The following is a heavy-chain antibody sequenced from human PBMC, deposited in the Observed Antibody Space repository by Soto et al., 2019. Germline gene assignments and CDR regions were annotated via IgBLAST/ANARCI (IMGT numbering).Heavy chain of an antibody. D-gene: IGHD6-19*01. J-gene: IGHJ3*02. Sequence: QVQLVESGGGVVQPGRSLRLSCAASGFTFSSYAMHWVRQAPGKGLEWLAVISYDGSNKYYADSVKGRFTISRDNSKNPLYLQMNSLIAEDTAVYYCARGRTVADAFDIWGQGTIVTVSS. CDR2: ISYDGSNK. CDR3: ARGRTVADAFDI. V-gene: IGHV3-30-3*01. CDR1: GFTFSSYA.